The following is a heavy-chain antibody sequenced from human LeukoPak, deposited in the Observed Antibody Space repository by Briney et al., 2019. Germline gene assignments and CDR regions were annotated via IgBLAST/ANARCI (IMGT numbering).Heavy chain of an antibody. J-gene: IGHJ4*02. CDR3: ARVDHSSGWLFEGAWYFDY. D-gene: IGHD6-19*01. CDR2: INSAGSST. V-gene: IGHV3-74*01. Sequence: GGSLRLSCAASGFTFSSYWMHWVRQAPGKGLVWVSRINSAGSSTSYADSVKGRFTNPRDNAKNTLYLQMNSLRGEDTAVYYCARVDHSSGWLFEGAWYFDYWGQGTLVTVSS. CDR1: GFTFSSYW.